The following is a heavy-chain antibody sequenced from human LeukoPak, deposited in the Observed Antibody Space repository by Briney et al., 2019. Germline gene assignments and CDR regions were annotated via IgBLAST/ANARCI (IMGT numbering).Heavy chain of an antibody. Sequence: SETLSLTCTVSGGSISSSSYYWGWIRQPPGKGLEWIGSIYYSGSTYYNPSLKSRVTISVDTSKNQFSLKLSSVTAADTAVYYCARGDYGDYVHLYWGQGTLVTVSS. CDR3: ARGDYGDYVHLY. CDR2: IYYSGST. V-gene: IGHV4-39*07. D-gene: IGHD4-17*01. CDR1: GGSISSSSYY. J-gene: IGHJ4*02.